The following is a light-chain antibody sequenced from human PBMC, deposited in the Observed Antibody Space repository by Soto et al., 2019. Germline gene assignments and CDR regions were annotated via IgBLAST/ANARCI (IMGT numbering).Light chain of an antibody. CDR2: AAS. Sequence: DIQLTQSPSFLSASVGDRVTITCRASQAMRSSLAWYQHNPGKAPKLLIYAASTLQNGVPSSFSGSGSGTEFTLTISSLQPEDFATYYCQHLNDYRYTFGQGTKVEIK. V-gene: IGKV1-9*01. CDR3: QHLNDYRYT. J-gene: IGKJ2*01. CDR1: QAMRSS.